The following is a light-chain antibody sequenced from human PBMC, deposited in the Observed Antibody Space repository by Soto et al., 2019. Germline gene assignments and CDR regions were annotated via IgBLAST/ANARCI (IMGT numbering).Light chain of an antibody. CDR1: QSIHNW. J-gene: IGKJ5*01. CDR2: KAS. V-gene: IGKV1-5*03. CDR3: QQYTTFYT. Sequence: IQMTQSPSTLSAFIGDRITISCRASQSIHNWLAWYQQKPGKAPKLLIYKASTLQSGVPSGFSGSGSGTDFTLTISSLQADDFATYYCQQYTTFYTFGQGTRLEIK.